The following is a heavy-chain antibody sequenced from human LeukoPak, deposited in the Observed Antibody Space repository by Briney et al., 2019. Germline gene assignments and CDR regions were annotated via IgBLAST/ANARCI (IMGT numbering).Heavy chain of an antibody. Sequence: PSETLSLTCSFSGGSISNYYWSWVRQPPGKGLEWIGYIYYSGSTNYNPSLKSRVPISIDTSKNHFSLRLSSVTAADTASYYCARGYAYRPNYYFDYWGQGTLVTVSS. D-gene: IGHD2-8*01. CDR3: ARGYAYRPNYYFDY. V-gene: IGHV4-59*01. CDR2: IYYSGST. J-gene: IGHJ4*02. CDR1: GGSISNYY.